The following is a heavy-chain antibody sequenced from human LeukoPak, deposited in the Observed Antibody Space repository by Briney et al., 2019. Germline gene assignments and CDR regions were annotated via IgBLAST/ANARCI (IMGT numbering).Heavy chain of an antibody. CDR2: IYHSGST. V-gene: IGHV4-38-2*01. Sequence: SETLSLTCAVSGYSISSGYYWGWIRQPPGKGLEWIGSIYHSGSTHYNPSLKSRVTISVDTSKNQFSLKLSSVTAADTAVYYCARSTIVVVPAAIGYWGQGTLVTVSS. D-gene: IGHD2-2*02. CDR3: ARSTIVVVPAAIGY. CDR1: GYSISSGYY. J-gene: IGHJ4*02.